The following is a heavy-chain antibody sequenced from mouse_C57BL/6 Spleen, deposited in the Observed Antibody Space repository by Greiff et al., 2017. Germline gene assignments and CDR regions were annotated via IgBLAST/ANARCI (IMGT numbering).Heavy chain of an antibody. J-gene: IGHJ1*03. CDR3: ARDAEIGYFDV. V-gene: IGHV7-1*01. Sequence: EVNVVESGGGLVQSGRSLRLSCATSGFTFSDFYMEWVRQAPGKGLEWIAASRNKANDYTTEYSASVKGRFIVSRDTSQSILYRQMNALRAEDTAIYYCARDAEIGYFDVWGTGTTVTVSS. D-gene: IGHD5-1-1*01. CDR1: GFTFSDFY. CDR2: SRNKANDYTT.